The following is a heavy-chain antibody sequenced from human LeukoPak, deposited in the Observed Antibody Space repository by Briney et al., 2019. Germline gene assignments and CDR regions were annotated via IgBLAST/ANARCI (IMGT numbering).Heavy chain of an antibody. D-gene: IGHD4-17*01. J-gene: IGHJ5*02. CDR1: GFTFSSDS. CDR2: ISSSSSYI. CDR3: ARENYGAPYNWFDP. V-gene: IGHV3-21*01. Sequence: GGSLRLSCAASGFTFSSDSMNWVREAPGKGLEWGSSISSSSSYIYYADSVKGRFTISRDNAKNSLYLQMNSLRAEDTAVYYCARENYGAPYNWFDPWGQGTLVTVSS.